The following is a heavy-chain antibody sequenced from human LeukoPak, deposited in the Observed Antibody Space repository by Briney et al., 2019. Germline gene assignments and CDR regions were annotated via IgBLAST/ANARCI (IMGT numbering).Heavy chain of an antibody. Sequence: ASVKVSCKASGYTFTSYYIHWVRQAPGQGLEWMGVINPGGGSTSYAQKFRGRVTMTRDTSTSTVYMELSSLRSEDTAVYYCARDGRGYGSGPNWFDPWGQGTLVTVSS. CDR2: INPGGGST. J-gene: IGHJ5*02. CDR3: ARDGRGYGSGPNWFDP. CDR1: GYTFTSYY. V-gene: IGHV1-46*01. D-gene: IGHD3-10*01.